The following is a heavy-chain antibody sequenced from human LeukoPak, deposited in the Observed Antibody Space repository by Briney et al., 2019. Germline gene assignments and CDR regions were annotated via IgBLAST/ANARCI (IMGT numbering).Heavy chain of an antibody. D-gene: IGHD3-22*01. J-gene: IGHJ4*02. CDR1: GGSISSYY. V-gene: IGHV4-59*08. Sequence: PSETLSLTCTVSGGSISSYYWSWIRQPPGKGLEYIGYIYYSGSTNYNPSLKSRVTISVDTSKNQFSLKLSSVTAADTAVYYCAGDDSGLNYYFDYWGQGTLVTVSS. CDR2: IYYSGST. CDR3: AGDDSGLNYYFDY.